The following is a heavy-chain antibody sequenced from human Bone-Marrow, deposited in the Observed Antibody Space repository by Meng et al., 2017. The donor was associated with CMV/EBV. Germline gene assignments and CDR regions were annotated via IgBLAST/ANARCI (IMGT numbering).Heavy chain of an antibody. D-gene: IGHD1-26*01. CDR3: ARDTIVGATFWFDP. V-gene: IGHV1-69*12. J-gene: IGHJ5*02. Sequence: QVRLVPSGAEVKKPGCSVKVSCKASGGTFSSYVISWVRQAPEQGLEWMGGIIPIFGTANYAQKFQGRVTITADESTSTAYMELSSLRSEDTAVYYCARDTIVGATFWFDPWGQGTLVTVSS. CDR2: IIPIFGTA. CDR1: GGTFSSYV.